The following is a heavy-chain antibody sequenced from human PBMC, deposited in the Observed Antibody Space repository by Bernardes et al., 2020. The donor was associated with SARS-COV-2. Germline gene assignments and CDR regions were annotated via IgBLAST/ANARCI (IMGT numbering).Heavy chain of an antibody. CDR3: ARLAGYCSSTSCYVYYYMDV. D-gene: IGHD2-2*01. J-gene: IGHJ6*03. Sequence: GESLKISCKGSGYSFTSYWIGWVRQMPGKGLEWMGIIYPGDSDTRYSPSFQGQVTISADKSISTAYLQWSSLKASDTAMYYCARLAGYCSSTSCYVYYYMDVWGKGTTVTVSS. CDR1: GYSFTSYW. CDR2: IYPGDSDT. V-gene: IGHV5-51*01.